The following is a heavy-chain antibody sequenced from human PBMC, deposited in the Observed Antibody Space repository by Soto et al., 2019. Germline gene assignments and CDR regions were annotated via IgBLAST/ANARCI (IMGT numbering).Heavy chain of an antibody. D-gene: IGHD3-16*01. CDR2: TSYDGSNN. J-gene: IGHJ4*02. V-gene: IGHV3-33*05. CDR1: GFTFRNYV. CDR3: ARWGTTGGLDV. Sequence: QVQLVESGGGVVQPGTSLRRSCVGSGFTFRNYVIHWVRQAPGKGLEWVALTSYDGSNNFYGDSVKGRFTISRHNSRNTVKLQMDSLRFEDMALYYCARWGTTGGLDVWGQGTLVSVSS.